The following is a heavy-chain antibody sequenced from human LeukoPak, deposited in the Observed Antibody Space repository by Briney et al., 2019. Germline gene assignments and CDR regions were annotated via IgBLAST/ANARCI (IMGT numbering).Heavy chain of an antibody. V-gene: IGHV3-7*01. J-gene: IGHJ4*02. CDR3: ARPLTGYGAFDY. CDR1: GFTFSTYW. D-gene: IGHD3-9*01. Sequence: GGSLRLSCTTSGFTFSTYWMSWVRQAPGKGLEWVANIKEDGSEKYYVDSVKGRFTISRDNAKNSLYLQMNSLRAEDTAVYYCARPLTGYGAFDYWGQGILVTVSS. CDR2: IKEDGSEK.